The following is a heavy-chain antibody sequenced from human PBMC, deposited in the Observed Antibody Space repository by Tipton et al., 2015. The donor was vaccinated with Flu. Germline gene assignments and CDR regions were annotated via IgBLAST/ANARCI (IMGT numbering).Heavy chain of an antibody. Sequence: TLSLTCTVSGGSISSYYWNWIRQSPGKGLEWIGYIYYTRSTSYNPSLKSRVTISMDTSKNQFSLKLSSVTAADTAVYYWARDRGIPTRLLAFEIWGQGTKDAVSS. CDR1: GGSISSYY. V-gene: IGHV4-59*01. CDR2: IYYTRST. J-gene: IGHJ3*02. D-gene: IGHD6-6*01. CDR3: ARDRGIPTRLLAFEI.